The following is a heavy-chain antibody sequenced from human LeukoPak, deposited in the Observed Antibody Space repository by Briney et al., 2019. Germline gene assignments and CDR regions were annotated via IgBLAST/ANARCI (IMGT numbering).Heavy chain of an antibody. CDR2: VYYSGNP. CDR3: ARVGIVNSSGWYWYFDL. Sequence: SETLSLTCTVSGDSISNYYWTWIRQPPGKGLEWLGYVYYSGNPNYNPSLKSRVNISLDTSTNQFSLKFTSVTPADTAMYYCARVGIVNSSGWYWYFDLWGRGTLVTVSS. CDR1: GDSISNYY. J-gene: IGHJ2*01. V-gene: IGHV4-59*08. D-gene: IGHD6-19*01.